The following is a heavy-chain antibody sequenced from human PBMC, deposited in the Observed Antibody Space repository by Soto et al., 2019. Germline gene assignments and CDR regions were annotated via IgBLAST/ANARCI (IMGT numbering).Heavy chain of an antibody. CDR3: ARERAVDYYHWCDP. Sequence: QVQLVESGGGVVQPAKSLRLSCAASGFIFSNYGMHWVRQAPGKGLEWVAVIWYDGHKEYYADSVKGRFIISRDNSRNTVYLQMTSLRAEDTAVYYCARERAVDYYHWCDPWGQGTLVTVSS. V-gene: IGHV3-33*01. CDR2: IWYDGHKE. J-gene: IGHJ5*02. CDR1: GFIFSNYG. D-gene: IGHD3-3*02.